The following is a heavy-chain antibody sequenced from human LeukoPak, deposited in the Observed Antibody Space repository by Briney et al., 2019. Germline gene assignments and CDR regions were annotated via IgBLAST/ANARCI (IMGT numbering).Heavy chain of an antibody. Sequence: GGSLRLSCAASGFNISDFWMTWVRQAPGKGLEWVANIKEDGTEKHLVDSVEGRFTISRDNTKNLLYLQMNSLRGDDTATYYCVRESRPGGAMGLYHNFDYWGQGTLVAVSS. V-gene: IGHV3-7*01. CDR2: IKEDGTEK. D-gene: IGHD3-16*01. CDR3: VRESRPGGAMGLYHNFDY. J-gene: IGHJ4*02. CDR1: GFNISDFW.